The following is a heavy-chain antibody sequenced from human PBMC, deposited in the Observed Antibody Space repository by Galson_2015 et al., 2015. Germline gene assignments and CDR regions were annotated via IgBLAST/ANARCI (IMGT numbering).Heavy chain of an antibody. CDR3: ARLDTSRPADYYMVG. J-gene: IGHJ6*03. CDR2: ISTNGGTI. Sequence: SLRLSCAASGFDFSFNYMSWVRQSPARGLEWVAYISTNGGTIFYADSVKGRFTISRDNSKKSLYLQMDSLRADDTALYYCARLDTSRPADYYMVGWVKVTSVAVSS. V-gene: IGHV3-11*01. CDR1: GFDFSFNY. D-gene: IGHD2-2*01.